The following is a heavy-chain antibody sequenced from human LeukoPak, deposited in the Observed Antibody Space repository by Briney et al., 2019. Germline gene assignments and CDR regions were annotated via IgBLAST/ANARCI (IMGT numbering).Heavy chain of an antibody. CDR1: GLTFSSYG. J-gene: IGHJ4*02. Sequence: GGSLRLSCAASGLTFSSYGMHWVRQAPGKGLEWVAVIWYDGSNKYYADSVKGRFTISRDNSKNTLYLQMNSLRAEDTAVYYCARDGGIGGSCYSDYWGQGTLVTVSS. V-gene: IGHV3-33*01. D-gene: IGHD2-15*01. CDR2: IWYDGSNK. CDR3: ARDGGIGGSCYSDY.